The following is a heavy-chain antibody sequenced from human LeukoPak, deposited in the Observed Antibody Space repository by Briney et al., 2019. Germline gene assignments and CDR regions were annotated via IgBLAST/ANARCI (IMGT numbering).Heavy chain of an antibody. CDR3: AKGPDNRGGNFDY. CDR1: GFTFSSYA. J-gene: IGHJ4*02. V-gene: IGHV3-23*01. CDR2: ISGSGGST. Sequence: GGSLRLSCAASGFTFSSYAMSWVRQAPGKGLEWVSAISGSGGSTYYADSVKGRFTISRDNSKNTLYLQMNSLRAEDTAVYYSAKGPDNRGGNFDYWGQGTLVTVSS. D-gene: IGHD1-14*01.